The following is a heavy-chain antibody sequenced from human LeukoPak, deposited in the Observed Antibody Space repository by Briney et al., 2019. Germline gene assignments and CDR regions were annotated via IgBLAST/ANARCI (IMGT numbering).Heavy chain of an antibody. J-gene: IGHJ4*02. V-gene: IGHV3-7*05. Sequence: GGSLRLSCAASGFTSSSYWMSWVRQAPGKGLEWVASINQDGSQKYYVDSVKGRFTISRVNAKNSLYLQMNGLRAEDTAVYYCASYVHYGATRYFENWGQGTLVSVSS. CDR1: GFTSSSYW. D-gene: IGHD4-17*01. CDR3: ASYVHYGATRYFEN. CDR2: INQDGSQK.